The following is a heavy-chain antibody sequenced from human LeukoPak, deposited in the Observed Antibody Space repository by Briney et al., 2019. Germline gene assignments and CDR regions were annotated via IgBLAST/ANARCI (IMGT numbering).Heavy chain of an antibody. CDR3: ARTPLIAAAGIT. V-gene: IGHV4-34*01. CDR1: GGSFSGYY. CDR2: INHSGST. Sequence: SETLSLTRAVYGGSFSGYYWSCIRQPPGKGLEWIGEINHSGSTTYNPSLQSRVTISLDTSKNQFSLKLSSVTAADTAVYYCARTPLIAAAGITWGQGSLVTVSS. J-gene: IGHJ4*02. D-gene: IGHD6-13*01.